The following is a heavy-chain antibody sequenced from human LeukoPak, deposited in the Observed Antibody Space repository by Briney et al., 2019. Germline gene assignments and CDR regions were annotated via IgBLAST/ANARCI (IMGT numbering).Heavy chain of an antibody. CDR3: TREAGPYCSGGSCYSPAYYFDY. D-gene: IGHD2-15*01. CDR2: IRSKAYGGTT. J-gene: IGHJ4*02. CDR1: GFTFGDYA. V-gene: IGHV3-49*03. Sequence: PGGSLRLSCTASGFTFGDYAMSWFRQAPGKGLEWVGFIRSKAYGGTTEYAASVEGRFTISRDDSKSIAYLQMNSLKTEDTAVYYCTREAGPYCSGGSCYSPAYYFDYWGQGTLVTVSS.